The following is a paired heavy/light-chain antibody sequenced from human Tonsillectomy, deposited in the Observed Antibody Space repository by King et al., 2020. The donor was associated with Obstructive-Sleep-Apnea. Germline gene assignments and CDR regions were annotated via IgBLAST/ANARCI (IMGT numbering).Heavy chain of an antibody. Sequence: QVQLQESGPGLVKPSETLSLTCTVSGGSITSYYWSWIRQPPGKGLEWIGYIYYSGNTDYNPSLKSRVTISVDTSKNQFSLSLTSVTAADTAVYYCVRHFQETLTGSSTTVYDAFDIWGQGTMVTVSS. V-gene: IGHV4-59*08. CDR1: GGSITSYY. J-gene: IGHJ3*02. CDR3: VRHFQETLTGSSTTVYDAFDI. D-gene: IGHD3-9*01. CDR2: IYYSGNT.
Light chain of an antibody. CDR2: KAS. J-gene: IGKJ1*01. Sequence: DIQMTQSPSTLSASVGDRVTITCRASQTISSWLAWYQQKPGKAPNLLIYKASSLESGVPSRFSGGGSGTEFTLTISSLQPDDFATYYCQQYNSSPWTFGQGTKVEIK. CDR1: QTISSW. V-gene: IGKV1-5*03. CDR3: QQYNSSPWT.